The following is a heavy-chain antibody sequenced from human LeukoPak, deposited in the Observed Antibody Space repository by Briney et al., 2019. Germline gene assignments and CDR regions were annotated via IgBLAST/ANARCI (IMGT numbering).Heavy chain of an antibody. CDR1: GGSISSGSYY. D-gene: IGHD3-10*01. V-gene: IGHV4-61*02. Sequence: SQTLSLTCTVSGGSISSGSYYWSWIREPAGKGLDWIGRIYTSGSTNYNPSLKSRVTISVDTSKNQFSLKLSSVTAADTAVYYCARDRFPNYYMDVWGKGTTVTVSS. CDR2: IYTSGST. J-gene: IGHJ6*03. CDR3: ARDRFPNYYMDV.